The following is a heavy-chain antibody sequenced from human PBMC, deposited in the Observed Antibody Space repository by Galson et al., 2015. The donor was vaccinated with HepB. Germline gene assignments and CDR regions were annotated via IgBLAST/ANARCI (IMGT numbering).Heavy chain of an antibody. J-gene: IGHJ6*02. D-gene: IGHD3-10*01. CDR1: GFTFSSYG. CDR3: AENTHTMVRGMVGMDV. CDR2: ISYDGSNK. Sequence: SLRLSCAASGFTFSSYGMHWVRRAPGKGLEWVAVISYDGSNKYYADSVKGRFTISRDNSKNTLYLQMNSLRAEDTAVYYCAENTHTMVRGMVGMDVWGQGTTVTVSS. V-gene: IGHV3-30*03.